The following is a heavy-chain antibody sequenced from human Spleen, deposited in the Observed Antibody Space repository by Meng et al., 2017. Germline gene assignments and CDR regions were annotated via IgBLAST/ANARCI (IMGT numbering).Heavy chain of an antibody. CDR2: IWYDGSKK. CDR3: AKDPMGATFHGLGLSAFDI. CDR1: GFTFSSYA. Sequence: GESLKISCAASGFTFSSYAMHWVRQVPGKGLEWVAVIWYDGSKKYYADSVKGRFTISRDNSKNTLYLQMNSLRAEGTAVYYCAKDPMGATFHGLGLSAFDIWGQGTMVTVSS. D-gene: IGHD1-26*01. J-gene: IGHJ3*02. V-gene: IGHV3-33*06.